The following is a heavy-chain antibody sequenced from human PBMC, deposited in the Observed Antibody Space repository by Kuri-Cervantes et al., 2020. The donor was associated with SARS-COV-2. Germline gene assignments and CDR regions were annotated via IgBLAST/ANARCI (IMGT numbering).Heavy chain of an antibody. D-gene: IGHD4-17*01. CDR1: GYTFTSYG. J-gene: IGHJ6*02. V-gene: IGHV1-18*04. CDR3: AGGFDYGDYPYYYGMDV. Sequence: ASVKASCKASGYTFTSYGITWVRQAPGQGLEWMGWISTYNANADYAQKLQGRVTMTTDTSTSIAYMKLRSLRSDDTAIYYCAGGFDYGDYPYYYGMDVWGQGTTVTVSS. CDR2: ISTYNANA.